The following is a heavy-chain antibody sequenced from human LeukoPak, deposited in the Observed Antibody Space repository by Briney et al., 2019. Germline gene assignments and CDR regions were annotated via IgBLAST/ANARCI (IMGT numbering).Heavy chain of an antibody. CDR3: ARDWFHAIDY. Sequence: GGSLRLSCAASGFTVSSNFMSWVRQVPGRGLIWVSRIRGDGSDARYAESVKGRFTTSRDNAENTLYLQMNSLREEDTAIYYCARDWFHAIDYWGQGTLVTVSS. D-gene: IGHD2/OR15-2a*01. V-gene: IGHV3-74*01. J-gene: IGHJ4*02. CDR2: IRGDGSDA. CDR1: GFTVSSNF.